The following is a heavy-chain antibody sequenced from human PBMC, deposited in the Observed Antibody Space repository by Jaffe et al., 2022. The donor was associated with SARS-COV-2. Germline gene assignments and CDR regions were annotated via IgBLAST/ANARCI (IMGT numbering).Heavy chain of an antibody. Sequence: QVQLVESGGGVVQPGRSLRLSCAASGFTFSSYAMHWVRQAPGKGLEWVAVISYDGSNKYYADSVKGRFTISRDNSKNTLYLQMNSLRAEDTAVYYCASSVVADELILLWGQGTLVTVSS. D-gene: IGHD2-15*01. V-gene: IGHV3-30-3*01. CDR1: GFTFSSYA. J-gene: IGHJ4*02. CDR2: ISYDGSNK. CDR3: ASSVVADELILL.